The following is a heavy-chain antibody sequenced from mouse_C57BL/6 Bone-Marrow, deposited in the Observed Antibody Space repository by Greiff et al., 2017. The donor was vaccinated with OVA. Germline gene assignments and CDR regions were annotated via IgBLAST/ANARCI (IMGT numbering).Heavy chain of an antibody. CDR3: VRHPGAIDY. CDR1: GFSFTTYA. CDR2: ISSKSNNYAT. J-gene: IGHJ4*01. Sequence: EVLLVESGGGLVQPKGSLKLSCAASGFSFTTYAMNWVRQAPGKGLEWVARISSKSNNYATYYADSVKDRFTISRDDSESMLYLQMNNLKTEDTAMYDCVRHPGAIDYWGQGTAVTVSS. V-gene: IGHV10-1*01.